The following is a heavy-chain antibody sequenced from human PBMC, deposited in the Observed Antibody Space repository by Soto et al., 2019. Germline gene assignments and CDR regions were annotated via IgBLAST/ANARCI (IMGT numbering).Heavy chain of an antibody. CDR2: ISAYNGNT. D-gene: IGHD3-16*01. V-gene: IGHV1-18*01. CDR1: GYTFTSYG. CDR3: ARXGGYVS. J-gene: IGHJ5*02. Sequence: QVQLVQSGAEVKKPGASVKVSCKASGYTFTSYGISWVRQAPGQGLEWMGWISAYNGNTNFAQKLQGRVTMTTDTXXXXXXXXXXXXXXXXXAVXXXARXGGYVSWGQGTLVTVSS.